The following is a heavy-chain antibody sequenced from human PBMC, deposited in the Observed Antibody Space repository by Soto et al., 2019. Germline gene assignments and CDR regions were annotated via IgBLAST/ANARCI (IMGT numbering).Heavy chain of an antibody. CDR1: GLTFGNFA. Sequence: LESGGGLVQPGGSLRLSCAASGLTFGNFAMNWVRQAPGKGLEWVSCISGSDGRTDYADSVKGRFTISRDDAKNTLFLQMNSLTAEDTAVYYCATHHRPLKMVAGTLDLWGQGTLVTVSS. CDR3: ATHHRPLKMVAGTLDL. V-gene: IGHV3-23*01. CDR2: ISGSDGRT. J-gene: IGHJ5*02. D-gene: IGHD2-15*01.